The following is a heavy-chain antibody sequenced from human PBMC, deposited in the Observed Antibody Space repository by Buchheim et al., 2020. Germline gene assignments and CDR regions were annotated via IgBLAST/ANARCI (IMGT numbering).Heavy chain of an antibody. CDR2: INSSGGGT. V-gene: IGHV3-23*01. CDR3: ASPQHAALY. Sequence: EVQLLESGGDLVQPGGSLRLSCAASGFTFSNYAMNWARQAPGKRLEWVSFINSSGGGTYYADYVKGRFTISRDNSKSTLYLQMNSLRAEDTAVYYCASPQHAALYWGLGTL. D-gene: IGHD6-25*01. J-gene: IGHJ4*02. CDR1: GFTFSNYA.